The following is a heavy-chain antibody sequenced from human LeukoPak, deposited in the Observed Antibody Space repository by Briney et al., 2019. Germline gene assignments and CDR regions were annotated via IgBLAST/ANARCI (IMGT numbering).Heavy chain of an antibody. CDR2: IIPIFGTA. V-gene: IGHV1-69*06. J-gene: IGHJ5*02. CDR3: ARELVPNWFDP. CDR1: GGTFSSYA. Sequence: SVKVSCKASGGTFSSYAISWVRQAPGQGLEWMGGIIPIFGTANYAQKFQGRVTITADKSTSTAYMELSSLRSDDPAVYYCARELVPNWFDPWGQGTLVTVSS. D-gene: IGHD6-13*01.